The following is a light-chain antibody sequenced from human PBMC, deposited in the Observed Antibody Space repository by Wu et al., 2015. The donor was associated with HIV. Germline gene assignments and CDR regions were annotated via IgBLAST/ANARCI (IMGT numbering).Light chain of an antibody. Sequence: EIILTQSPAALSISPGDRATLSCRASRSVSSAVAWYQHKPGQAPRLLIYDASTRATGIPARFTGGGSGTDYSLTISSLEPEDFAVYYCQQYGSSLWTFGQGTKVEIK. CDR1: RSVSSA. CDR2: DAS. CDR3: QQYGSSLWT. J-gene: IGKJ1*01. V-gene: IGKV3-11*01.